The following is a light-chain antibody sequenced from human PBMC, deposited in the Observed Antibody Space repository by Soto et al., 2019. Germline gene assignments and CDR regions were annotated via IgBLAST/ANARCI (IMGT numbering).Light chain of an antibody. J-gene: IGKJ5*01. V-gene: IGKV3-11*01. CDR2: DAY. CDR3: QQRNNWPPIT. CDR1: QSVRTY. Sequence: EIVLTQSPVTLSLSPGERATLSCRASQSVRTYLAWYQVKPGQAPRLLIYDAYMRASGVPARFSGSGSGTDCTLTISSLEPEDFALYYCQQRNNWPPITFGQGTRLEIK.